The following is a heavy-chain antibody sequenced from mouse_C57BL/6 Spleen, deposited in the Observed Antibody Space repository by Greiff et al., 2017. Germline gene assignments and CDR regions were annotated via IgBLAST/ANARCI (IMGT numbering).Heavy chain of an antibody. J-gene: IGHJ2*01. D-gene: IGHD2-4*01. V-gene: IGHV1-82*01. Sequence: VQLQQSGPELVKPGASVKISCKASGYAFSSSWMHWVKQRPGQGLEWIGRIYPGDGDTNYNGKFKGKATLTADKSSSTAYMQLSSLTSEDSAVYFCARSNYDYDDYWGQGTTLTVSS. CDR2: IYPGDGDT. CDR3: ARSNYDYDDY. CDR1: GYAFSSSW.